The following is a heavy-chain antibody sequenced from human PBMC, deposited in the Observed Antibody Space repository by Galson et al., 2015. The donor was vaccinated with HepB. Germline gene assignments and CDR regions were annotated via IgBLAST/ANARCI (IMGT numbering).Heavy chain of an antibody. J-gene: IGHJ6*02. V-gene: IGHV1-2*04. CDR1: GYTFTGYY. Sequence: SVKVSCKASGYTFTGYYMHWVRQAPGQGLEWMGWINPNSGGTNYAQKFQGWVTMTRDTSISTAYMELSRLRSDDTAVYYCARGMRSSSWYQYYYYGMDVWGQGTTVTVSS. CDR2: INPNSGGT. CDR3: ARGMRSSSWYQYYYYGMDV. D-gene: IGHD6-13*01.